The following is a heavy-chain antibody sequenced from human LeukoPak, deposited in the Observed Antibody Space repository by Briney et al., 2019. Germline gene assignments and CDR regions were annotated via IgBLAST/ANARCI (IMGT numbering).Heavy chain of an antibody. V-gene: IGHV1-69*05. D-gene: IGHD3-9*01. CDR1: GGTFNSYA. J-gene: IGHJ3*02. Sequence: SVKVSCKASGGTFNSYAISWVRQAPGQGLEWMGGIIPIFGTANYAQKFQGRVTITTDESTSTAYMELSSLRSEDTAVYYCASWLYYDILTGYYSEDAFDIWGQGTMVTVSS. CDR2: IIPIFGTA. CDR3: ASWLYYDILTGYYSEDAFDI.